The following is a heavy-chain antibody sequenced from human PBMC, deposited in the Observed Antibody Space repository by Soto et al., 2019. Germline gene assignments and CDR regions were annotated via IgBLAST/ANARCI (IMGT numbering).Heavy chain of an antibody. CDR3: ARLSEESSSSNYYYFYMDV. Sequence: QVQLVQSGSEGKEPGASMKISCQASGYTFTRYYITWVRQATGQGLEWMGWMNPQTGNTAYAEKFQGRVTMTRSTSINTPYMELSALRSEDTAVYYCARLSEESSSSNYYYFYMDVWGKGSTVTVSS. CDR1: GYTFTRYY. J-gene: IGHJ6*03. V-gene: IGHV1-8*01. D-gene: IGHD6-6*01. CDR2: MNPQTGNT.